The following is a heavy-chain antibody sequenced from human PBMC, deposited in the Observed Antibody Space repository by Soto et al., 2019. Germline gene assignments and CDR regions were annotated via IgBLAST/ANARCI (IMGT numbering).Heavy chain of an antibody. V-gene: IGHV3-30*03. CDR3: ARDSGNFPWYFDY. Sequence: PGGSLRLSCAASGFTFSSYGMHWVRQAPGKGLEWVAVISYDGSNKYYADSVKGRFTISRDNSKNTLYLQMNSLRAEDTAVYYCARDSGNFPWYFDYWGQGTLVTV. D-gene: IGHD1-26*01. J-gene: IGHJ4*02. CDR1: GFTFSSYG. CDR2: ISYDGSNK.